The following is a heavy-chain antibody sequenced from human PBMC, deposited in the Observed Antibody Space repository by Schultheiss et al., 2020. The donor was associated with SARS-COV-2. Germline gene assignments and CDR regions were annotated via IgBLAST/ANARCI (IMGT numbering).Heavy chain of an antibody. CDR3: AKSLGSGWYNNLDY. CDR2: IGGSGDTT. D-gene: IGHD6-13*01. CDR1: GFTFSNYA. J-gene: IGHJ4*02. Sequence: ETLSLTCAASGFTFSNYAMNWVRQAPGKGLEWVSAIGGSGDTTYYADSVKGRFTISRDNSKNTLYLQMNSLRVEDTAVYYCAKSLGSGWYNNLDYWGQGILVTVSS. V-gene: IGHV3-23*01.